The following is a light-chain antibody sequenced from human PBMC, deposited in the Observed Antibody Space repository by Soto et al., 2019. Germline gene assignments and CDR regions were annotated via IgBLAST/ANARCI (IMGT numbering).Light chain of an antibody. CDR3: SSYTSSSIPAAYV. CDR2: EVS. CDR1: SSDVGGYNY. Sequence: QSVHSQPASVSWSPGHSITISCTGTSSDVGGYNYVSWYQQHPGKAPKLLIFEVSYRPSGVSDRFSGSKSGNTASLTISGLQAEDEADYYCSSYTSSSIPAAYVFGTGTKVTVL. J-gene: IGLJ1*01. V-gene: IGLV2-14*01.